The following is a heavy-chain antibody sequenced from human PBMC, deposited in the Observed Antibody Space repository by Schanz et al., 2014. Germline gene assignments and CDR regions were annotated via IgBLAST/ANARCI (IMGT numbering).Heavy chain of an antibody. CDR2: VCYDGSKK. CDR1: GFTFSSYG. V-gene: IGHV3-33*06. Sequence: VQLVESGGGVVQPGRSLRLSCAASGFTFSSYGMHWVRQVPCKGLEWVAVVCYDGSKKYYADSVKGRFTTSRDNSKNTMYLQMNSLRAEDTAVYYCVKDLQRELLRDDHYYGMDVWGQGTTVTVSS. CDR3: VKDLQRELLRDDHYYGMDV. D-gene: IGHD1-26*01. J-gene: IGHJ6*02.